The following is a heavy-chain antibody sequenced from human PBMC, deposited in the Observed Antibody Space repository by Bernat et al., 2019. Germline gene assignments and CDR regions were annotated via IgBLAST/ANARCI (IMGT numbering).Heavy chain of an antibody. J-gene: IGHJ4*02. D-gene: IGHD6-13*01. CDR2: VRTKANGFAT. CDR3: TRSWALAEQTFDY. V-gene: IGHV3-73*01. Sequence: EVQLVESGGGLVKPGGSLKLSCAASGLTFSDSTMQWVRQASGKGLEWVGRVRTKANGFATSYAASVKGRFTISRDDSKNTAYLQMNSLKIEDTAVYYCTRSWALAEQTFDYWGQGTLVTVSS. CDR1: GLTFSDST.